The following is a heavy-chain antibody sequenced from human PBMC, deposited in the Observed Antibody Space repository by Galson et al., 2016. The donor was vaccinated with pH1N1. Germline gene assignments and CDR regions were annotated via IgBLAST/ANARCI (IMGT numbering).Heavy chain of an antibody. V-gene: IGHV6-1*01. J-gene: IGHJ6*02. CDR2: TYYRPKWYN. CDR1: GDSVSSNSAA. D-gene: IGHD3-22*01. CDR3: ARGGFYYDSSGPSYGMDV. Sequence: CAISGDSVSSNSAAWNWIRQSPSRGLEWLGRTYYRPKWYNDYAVSVKSRITINPDTSKNQFSLQLNSVTPEDTAVYYCARGGFYYDSSGPSYGMDVWGQGTTVTVSS.